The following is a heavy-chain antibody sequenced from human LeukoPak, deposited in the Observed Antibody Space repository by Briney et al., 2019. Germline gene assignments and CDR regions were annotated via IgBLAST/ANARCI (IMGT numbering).Heavy chain of an antibody. Sequence: ASVRVSCKASGYTFTSYAMHWVRQAPGQRLERMGWITAGNGNTKYSQKLQGRVTITRDTPASTAYMELSSLRSDDTAVYYCARGDCSGGSCYFNRDYYYGMDVWGKGTTVTLSS. D-gene: IGHD2-15*01. CDR1: GYTFTSYA. J-gene: IGHJ6*04. V-gene: IGHV1-3*01. CDR2: ITAGNGNT. CDR3: ARGDCSGGSCYFNRDYYYGMDV.